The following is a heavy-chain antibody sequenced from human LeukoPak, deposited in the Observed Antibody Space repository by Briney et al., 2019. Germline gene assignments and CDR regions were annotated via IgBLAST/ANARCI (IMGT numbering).Heavy chain of an antibody. CDR3: ARGGGVLVTKQPGPRWNWFDP. CDR1: GFTFSSHW. J-gene: IGHJ5*02. CDR2: IKQDGSEK. V-gene: IGHV3-7*03. D-gene: IGHD4-11*01. Sequence: PGGSLRLSCAASGFTFSSHWMSWVRQAPGKGLEWVANIKQDGSEKYYVDSVKGRFTISRDNAKNSLYLQMNSLRAEDTAVYYCARGGGVLVTKQPGPRWNWFDPWGQGTLVTVSS.